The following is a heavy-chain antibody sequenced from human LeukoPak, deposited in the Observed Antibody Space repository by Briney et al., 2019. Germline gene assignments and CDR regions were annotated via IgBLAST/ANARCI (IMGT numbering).Heavy chain of an antibody. CDR2: IYYSGST. D-gene: IGHD3-22*01. Sequence: SETLSLTCTVSGGSISSSSYYWGWIRQPPGKGLEWIGSIYYSGSTYYNPSLKSRVTISVDTSKNQFSLKLSSVTAADTAVYYCARLPSSKTYYYDSSGYFADYWGQGTLVTVSS. CDR3: ARLPSSKTYYYDSSGYFADY. CDR1: GGSISSSSYY. J-gene: IGHJ4*02. V-gene: IGHV4-39*07.